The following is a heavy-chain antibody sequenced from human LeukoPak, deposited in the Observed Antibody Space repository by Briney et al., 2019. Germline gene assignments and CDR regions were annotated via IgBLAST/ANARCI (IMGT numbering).Heavy chain of an antibody. D-gene: IGHD3-3*01. CDR2: ISNSGSTI. CDR1: GFTFSSYS. Sequence: GGSLRLSCAASGFTFSSYSMNWVRQAPGKGLEWVSYISNSGSTIYYADSVKGRFTISRDYDKRSLYLQMNSLRAEDTAVYYCARRITIFGVAASYYMDVWGKGTTVTVSS. V-gene: IGHV3-48*01. CDR3: ARRITIFGVAASYYMDV. J-gene: IGHJ6*03.